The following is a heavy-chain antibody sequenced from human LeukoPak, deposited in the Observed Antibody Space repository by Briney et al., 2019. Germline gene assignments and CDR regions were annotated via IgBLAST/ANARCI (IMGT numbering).Heavy chain of an antibody. D-gene: IGHD1-26*01. CDR2: IWYDGSNK. Sequence: GGSLRLSCAASGFTFSSYGMHWVRQAPGKGLEWVAVIWYDGSNKYYADSVKGRFTISRDNSKNTLYLQMNSLRAEDTAVYYCAKEGIVGASNYWGQGTLVTVSS. CDR3: AKEGIVGASNY. CDR1: GFTFSSYG. V-gene: IGHV3-30*02. J-gene: IGHJ4*02.